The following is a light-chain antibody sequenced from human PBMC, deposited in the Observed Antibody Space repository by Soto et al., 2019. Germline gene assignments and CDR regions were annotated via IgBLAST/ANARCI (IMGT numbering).Light chain of an antibody. CDR3: QQYNNWPPVT. J-gene: IGKJ1*01. CDR1: QTVSSR. V-gene: IGKV3D-15*01. CDR2: HAS. Sequence: EIVLTQSPATLSSSPGDRATLSCRASQTVSSRLAWYQHKPGQAPRLLIYHASNRATGIPARFSGGGSGAEYTLTISSLQSEDFAVYYCQQYNNWPPVTFGQGTKVDIK.